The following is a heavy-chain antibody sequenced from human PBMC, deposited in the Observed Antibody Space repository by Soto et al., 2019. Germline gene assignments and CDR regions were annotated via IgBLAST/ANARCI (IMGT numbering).Heavy chain of an antibody. Sequence: LRLSCAASGFTFSSYAMHWVRQAPGKGLEWVAVISYDGSNKYYADSAKGRFTISRDNSKNTLYLQMNSLRAEDTAVYYCARVEYSSTNWGQGTLVTVSS. CDR3: ARVEYSSTN. V-gene: IGHV3-30-3*01. D-gene: IGHD6-6*01. J-gene: IGHJ4*02. CDR2: ISYDGSNK. CDR1: GFTFSSYA.